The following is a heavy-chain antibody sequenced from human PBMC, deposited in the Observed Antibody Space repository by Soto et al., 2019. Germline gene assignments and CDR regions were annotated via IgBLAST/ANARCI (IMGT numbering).Heavy chain of an antibody. CDR3: SRQGTTEQPGSN. J-gene: IGHJ4*02. V-gene: IGHV4-39*01. Sequence: SETLSLTCTVSGGSISSSTHYWGWIRQPPGKGLEWIGSVFYSGSTYYNPSLKSRVTISVDTSKNQFSLKVTSVTAADTAVYFCSRQGTTEQPGSNWGQGTLVTVSS. CDR1: GGSISSSTHY. D-gene: IGHD4-17*01. CDR2: VFYSGST.